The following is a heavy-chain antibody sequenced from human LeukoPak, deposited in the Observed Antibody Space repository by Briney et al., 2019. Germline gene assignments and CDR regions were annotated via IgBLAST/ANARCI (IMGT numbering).Heavy chain of an antibody. J-gene: IGHJ6*03. CDR1: GFTFSSYW. D-gene: IGHD3-9*01. CDR2: IKQDGSEK. CDR3: ARRYYVLRYFSRYYYMDV. V-gene: IGHV3-7*01. Sequence: QPGGSLRLSCAASGFTFSSYWMSWVRQAPGKGLEWVANIKQDGSEKYYVDSVKGRFTISRDNAKNSLYLQMNSLRAEDTAVYYCARRYYVLRYFSRYYYMDVWGKGTTVTVSS.